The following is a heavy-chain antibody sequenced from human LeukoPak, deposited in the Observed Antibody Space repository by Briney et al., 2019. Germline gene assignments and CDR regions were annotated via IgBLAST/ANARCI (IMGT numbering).Heavy chain of an antibody. Sequence: GGSLRLSCAASGFTFTGHNMNWVRQAPGKGLEWISFVSISSGTIYYADSVKGRFSISRDNAKSSLDLQMNSLRAEDTAVYYCARDAWELLQDYWGQGTLVTVSS. CDR3: ARDAWELLQDY. CDR1: GFTFTGHN. V-gene: IGHV3-48*04. D-gene: IGHD1-26*01. J-gene: IGHJ4*02. CDR2: VSISSGTI.